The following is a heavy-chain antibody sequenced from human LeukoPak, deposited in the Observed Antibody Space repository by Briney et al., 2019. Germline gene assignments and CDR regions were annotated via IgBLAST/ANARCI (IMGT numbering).Heavy chain of an antibody. CDR2: INPNSGGT. CDR3: ARTLGSSSWGDYYFDY. Sequence: ASVKVSCKASGYTFTGYYMHWVRQAPGQGLEWMGWINPNSGGTNYAQKLQGRVTMTTDTSTSTAYMELRSLRSDDTAVYYCARTLGSSSWGDYYFDYWGQGTLVTVSS. D-gene: IGHD6-13*01. V-gene: IGHV1-2*02. J-gene: IGHJ4*02. CDR1: GYTFTGYY.